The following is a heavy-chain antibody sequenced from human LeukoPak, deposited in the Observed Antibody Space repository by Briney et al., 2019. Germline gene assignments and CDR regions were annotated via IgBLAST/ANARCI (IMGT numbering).Heavy chain of an antibody. CDR3: ARDSVGAGYSDY. J-gene: IGHJ4*02. Sequence: GGSLRLSCATSGFTFSNYAMTWVRQAPGKGLVWVSALSGSGSTTYYADSVKGRFTISRDNSKNTLYLQMDSLRAEDTAVYYCARDSVGAGYSDYWGQGTLVTVSS. D-gene: IGHD1-26*01. CDR2: LSGSGSTT. CDR1: GFTFSNYA. V-gene: IGHV3-23*01.